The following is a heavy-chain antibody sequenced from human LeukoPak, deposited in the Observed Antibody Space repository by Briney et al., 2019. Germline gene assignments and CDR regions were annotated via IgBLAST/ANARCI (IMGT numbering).Heavy chain of an antibody. V-gene: IGHV4-4*02. CDR1: GGSISTNNW. CDR2: INHSGST. D-gene: IGHD3-10*01. Sequence: SETLSLTCAVSGGSISTNNWWTWVRQPPGKGLEWIGEINHSGSTNYNPSLKSRVTISVDTSKNQFSLKLSSVTAADTAVYYCARHKAYYGSGILFDPWGQGTLVTVSS. CDR3: ARHKAYYGSGILFDP. J-gene: IGHJ5*02.